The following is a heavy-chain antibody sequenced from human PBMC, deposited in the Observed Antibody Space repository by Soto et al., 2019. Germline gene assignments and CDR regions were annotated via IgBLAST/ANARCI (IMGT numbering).Heavy chain of an antibody. CDR2: ISSSSSYI. V-gene: IGHV3-21*01. Sequence: EVQLVESGGGLVKPGGSLRLSCAASGFTFSSYSMNWVRQAPGKGLEWVSSISSSSSYIYYADSVKGRFTISRDNAKNSLYLQMNSLRGEDTAVYYCARSCSSTSCYHYWGQGTLVTVSS. CDR3: ARSCSSTSCYHY. CDR1: GFTFSSYS. D-gene: IGHD2-2*01. J-gene: IGHJ4*02.